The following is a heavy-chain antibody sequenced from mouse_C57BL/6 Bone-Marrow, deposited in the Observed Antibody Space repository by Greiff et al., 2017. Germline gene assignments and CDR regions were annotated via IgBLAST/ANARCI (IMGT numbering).Heavy chain of an antibody. CDR1: GFTFSSYG. CDR2: ISSGGSYT. D-gene: IGHD1-1*01. J-gene: IGHJ4*01. Sequence: EVMLVESGGDLVKPGGSLKLSCAASGFTFSSYGMSWVRQTPDERLEWVATISSGGSYTNYPDSVKGRFTISRDNAKNTLYLQMSSLKSEDTAMYYCARTTTVVDYAMDYWGQGTSVTVSS. CDR3: ARTTTVVDYAMDY. V-gene: IGHV5-6*02.